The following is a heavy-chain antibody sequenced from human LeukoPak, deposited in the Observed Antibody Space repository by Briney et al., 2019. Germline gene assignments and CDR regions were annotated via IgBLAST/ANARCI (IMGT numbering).Heavy chain of an antibody. Sequence: ASVKVSCKASVYTFTSYYMHWVRQAPGQGLGWMGIINPSGGSTSYAQKFQGRVTMTRDTSTSTVYMELSSLRSEDTAVYYCARDSPFGSGSYVFDYWGQGTLVTVSS. J-gene: IGHJ4*02. CDR1: VYTFTSYY. V-gene: IGHV1-46*01. CDR3: ARDSPFGSGSYVFDY. CDR2: INPSGGST. D-gene: IGHD3-10*01.